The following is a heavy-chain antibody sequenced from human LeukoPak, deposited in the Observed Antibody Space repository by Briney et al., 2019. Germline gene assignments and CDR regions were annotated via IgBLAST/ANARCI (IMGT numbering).Heavy chain of an antibody. CDR1: GFTFSSYG. Sequence: PGGSLRLSCAASGFTFSSYGMHWVRQAPGKGLEWVAVISYDGSNKYYADSVKGRLTISRDNSKNTLYLQMNSLRAEDTAVYYCAKGYGPNWFDPWGQGTLVTVSS. CDR2: ISYDGSNK. CDR3: AKGYGPNWFDP. J-gene: IGHJ5*02. V-gene: IGHV3-30*18. D-gene: IGHD1-1*01.